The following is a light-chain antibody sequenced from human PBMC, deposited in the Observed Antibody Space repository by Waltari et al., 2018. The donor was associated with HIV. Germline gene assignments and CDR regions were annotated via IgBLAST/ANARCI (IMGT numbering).Light chain of an antibody. Sequence: IVLTQSSGTLSLSPGERATLSCRASQRVTSSFLSWYQQKPGPAPRLLIYGASSRATGIPDRFSGGWSGTDFTRTISRLEPEDFAVYYCQQYGSSPLTFGGGTKVDIK. J-gene: IGKJ4*01. CDR1: QRVTSSF. CDR3: QQYGSSPLT. V-gene: IGKV3-20*01. CDR2: GAS.